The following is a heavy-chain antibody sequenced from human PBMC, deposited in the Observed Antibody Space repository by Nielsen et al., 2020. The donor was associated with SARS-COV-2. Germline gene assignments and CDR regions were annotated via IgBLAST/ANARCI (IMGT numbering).Heavy chain of an antibody. CDR3: ARHKRYSSTWYSDRFYVFDI. D-gene: IGHD6-13*01. CDR1: GYSFTSYW. J-gene: IGHJ3*02. V-gene: IGHV5-51*01. CDR2: IYPGDSDT. Sequence: GESLRISCEGSGYSFTSYWIGWVRQMPGEGLEWMGIIYPGDSDTRYSPSFKGQVTISADKSISTAYLQWSSLRASDTAMYYCARHKRYSSTWYSDRFYVFDIWGQGTMVTVSS.